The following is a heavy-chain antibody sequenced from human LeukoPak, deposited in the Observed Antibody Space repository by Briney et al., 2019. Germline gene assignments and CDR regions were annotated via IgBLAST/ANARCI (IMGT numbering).Heavy chain of an antibody. Sequence: PGGSLRLSCAASGFTFSSYGMHWVRQAPGKGLEWVAVISYDGSNKYYADSVKGRFTISRDNSKNTLYLQMNSLSAEDTAVYYCAKQWLSSFDYWGQGTLVTVSS. J-gene: IGHJ4*02. V-gene: IGHV3-30*18. CDR1: GFTFSSYG. D-gene: IGHD6-19*01. CDR2: ISYDGSNK. CDR3: AKQWLSSFDY.